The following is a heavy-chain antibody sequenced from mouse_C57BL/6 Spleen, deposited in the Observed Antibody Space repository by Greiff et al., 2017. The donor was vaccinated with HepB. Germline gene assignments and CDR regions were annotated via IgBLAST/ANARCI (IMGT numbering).Heavy chain of an antibody. J-gene: IGHJ4*01. CDR2: ISSGNSTI. V-gene: IGHV5-17*01. CDR3: ARLGFSMDY. Sequence: EVKLMESGGGLVKPGGSLKLSCAASGFTFSDYGMHWVRQAPEKGLEWVAYISSGNSTIYYADTVKGRFTISRDNAKNTLFLQMTSLRSEDTAMYYCARLGFSMDYWGQGTSVTVSS. D-gene: IGHD4-1*01. CDR1: GFTFSDYG.